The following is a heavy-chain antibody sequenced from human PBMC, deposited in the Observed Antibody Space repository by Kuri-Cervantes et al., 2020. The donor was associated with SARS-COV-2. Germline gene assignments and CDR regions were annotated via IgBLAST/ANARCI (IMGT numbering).Heavy chain of an antibody. D-gene: IGHD4-17*01. CDR1: GFTVCSNY. Sequence: SQTLSLTCAASGFTVCSNYMSRVRQHPGKGLEWIGYIYYSGSTYYNPSLKGRVTISVDTSKNQFSLKLSSVTAADTAVYYCARLGKGGDYSKHIDYWGQGTPVTVSS. V-gene: IGHV4-31*02. CDR3: ARLGKGGDYSKHIDY. CDR2: IYYSGST. J-gene: IGHJ4*02.